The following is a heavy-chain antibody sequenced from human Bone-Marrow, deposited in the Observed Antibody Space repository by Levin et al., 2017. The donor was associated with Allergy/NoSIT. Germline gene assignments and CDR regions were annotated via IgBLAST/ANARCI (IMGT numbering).Heavy chain of an antibody. CDR1: GFTVSTNY. D-gene: IGHD6-6*01. CDR3: ARGEGVIAAAGDAFDI. J-gene: IGHJ3*02. CDR2: IYSGGST. V-gene: IGHV3-53*01. Sequence: GESLKISCAASGFTVSTNYMNWVRQAPGKGLEWVSVIYSGGSTYYADSVKGRFTIPRDNSKNTLYLQMNSLRAEDTAVYYCARGEGVIAAAGDAFDIWGQGTMVTVSS.